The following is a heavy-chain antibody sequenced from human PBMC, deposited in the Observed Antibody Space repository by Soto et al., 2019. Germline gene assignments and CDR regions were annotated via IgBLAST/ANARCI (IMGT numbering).Heavy chain of an antibody. Sequence: QVQLVQSGAEVKKPGSSVKVSCKASGGTFSSYTISWVRQSPGQGLEWMGRIIPILGIANYAQKFQGRGTITADKSTSTAYMELSSLRSEDTAVYYCARRDYGDPASPLDYWGQGTLVTVSS. V-gene: IGHV1-69*02. CDR3: ARRDYGDPASPLDY. CDR1: GGTFSSYT. J-gene: IGHJ4*02. D-gene: IGHD4-17*01. CDR2: IIPILGIA.